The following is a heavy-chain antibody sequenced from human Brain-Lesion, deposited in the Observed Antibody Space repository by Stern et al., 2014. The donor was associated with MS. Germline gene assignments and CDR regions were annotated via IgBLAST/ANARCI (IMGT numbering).Heavy chain of an antibody. CDR1: GYTFTGYY. V-gene: IGHV1-2*04. CDR3: ATYYYDSTGYNDF. CDR2: INPKSGGT. J-gene: IGHJ4*02. Sequence: VQLVESGAEVKKPGASVKVSCKASGYTFTGYYMHWVRQAPGQGLEWMGSINPKSGGTNYAQKFQGWVTMTRDTSINTAYMELSRLRSDDTAVYYCATYYYDSTGYNDFWGQGTLVTVSS. D-gene: IGHD3-22*01.